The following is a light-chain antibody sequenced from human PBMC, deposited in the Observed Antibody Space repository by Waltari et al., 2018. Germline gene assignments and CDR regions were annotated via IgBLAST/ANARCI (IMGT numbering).Light chain of an antibody. CDR3: AAWDDSLNAWV. CDR2: SNN. CDR1: SSNIGRTP. J-gene: IGLJ3*02. V-gene: IGLV1-44*01. Sequence: QSVLTQPPSASGPPGQRVTIPCSGSSSNIGRTPVPRYPQPPGTAPKLLIYSNNQRPSGVPDRFSGSKSGTSASLAISGLQSEDEADYYCAAWDDSLNAWVFGGGTKLTVL.